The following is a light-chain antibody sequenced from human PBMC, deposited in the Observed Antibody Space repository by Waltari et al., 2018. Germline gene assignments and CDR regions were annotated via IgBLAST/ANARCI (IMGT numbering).Light chain of an antibody. CDR2: DAS. V-gene: IGKV1-5*01. CDR1: PTIRGW. J-gene: IGKJ1*01. Sequence: DIQMTQSPSMLSASVGDRVTIPSRAIPTIRGWLAWYQLKPGLAPKLLIYDASNLGGGVPSRFSGSGFGTNFTLTISSLQHDDFATYYCQQYSSFSTFGLGTKV. CDR3: QQYSSFST.